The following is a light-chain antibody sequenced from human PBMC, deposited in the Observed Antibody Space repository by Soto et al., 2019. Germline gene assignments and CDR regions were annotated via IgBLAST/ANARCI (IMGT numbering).Light chain of an antibody. V-gene: IGKV3-15*01. CDR3: QQYHNWPLT. CDR1: QSVGSY. Sequence: EIVMTQSPATLSVSPGERATLSCRASQSVGSYLAWYQHNPGQAPRLLIYGASTRATGIPARFSGSGSGTDFPLTFTSLQSEDFAVYFCQQYHNWPLTFGGGTKVEIK. J-gene: IGKJ4*01. CDR2: GAS.